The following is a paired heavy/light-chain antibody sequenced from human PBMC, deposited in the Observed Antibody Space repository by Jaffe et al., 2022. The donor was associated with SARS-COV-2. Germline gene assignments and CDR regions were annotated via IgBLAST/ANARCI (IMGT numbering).Light chain of an antibody. CDR3: QEYGSSRYT. V-gene: IGKV3-20*01. CDR1: QRVYNDF. CDR2: GAS. Sequence: IVLTQSPGTLSLSPGERATLSCRASQRVYNDFLAWYQQRPGQAPRRLIYGASYRATGIPDRFSGSGSGTDFTLTISVLEPEDFAVYFCQEYGSSRYTFGQGTKLEI. J-gene: IGKJ2*01.
Heavy chain of an antibody. Sequence: EVQLVQSGAEVKKPGESLRLSCQGSGYTFSGYWIAWVRQMPGKGLESMGIIYPGDSDTRYSPSFQGQVTISADKSISTVYLQWSSLKASDTATYYCARLAFRDHSNSFDHWGQGTVVIVSS. CDR3: ARLAFRDHSNSFDH. CDR2: IYPGDSDT. CDR1: GYTFSGYW. V-gene: IGHV5-51*01. J-gene: IGHJ4*02. D-gene: IGHD4-4*01.